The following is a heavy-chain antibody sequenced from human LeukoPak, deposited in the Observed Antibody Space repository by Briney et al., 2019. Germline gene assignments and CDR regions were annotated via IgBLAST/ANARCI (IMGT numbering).Heavy chain of an antibody. CDR2: INHSGST. V-gene: IGHV4-34*01. CDR3: ALAYYDFWSGYPNYYYYGMDV. Sequence: SETLSLTCAVYGGSFSGYYWSWIRQPPGKGLEWIGEINHSGSTNYNPSLKSRVTISVDTSKNQFSLKLSSVTAADTAVYYCALAYYDFWSGYPNYYYYGMDVWGQGTTVTVSS. CDR1: GGSFSGYY. D-gene: IGHD3-3*01. J-gene: IGHJ6*02.